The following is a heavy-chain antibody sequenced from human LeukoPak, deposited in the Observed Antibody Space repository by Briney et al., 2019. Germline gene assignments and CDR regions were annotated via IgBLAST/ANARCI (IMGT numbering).Heavy chain of an antibody. CDR3: ARGEEYYGSGSYYNRGFDY. Sequence: KPSETLSLTCAVYGGSFSGYYWSWIRQPPGKGLEWIGEINHSGSTNYNPSLKSRVTISVDTSKNQFSLKLSSVTAADTAVNYCARGEEYYGSGSYYNRGFDYWGQGTLVTVSS. V-gene: IGHV4-34*01. CDR1: GGSFSGYY. CDR2: INHSGST. J-gene: IGHJ4*02. D-gene: IGHD3-10*01.